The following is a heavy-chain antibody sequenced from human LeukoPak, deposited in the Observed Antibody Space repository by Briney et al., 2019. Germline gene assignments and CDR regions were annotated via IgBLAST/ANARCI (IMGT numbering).Heavy chain of an antibody. J-gene: IGHJ6*04. CDR1: GGSISSGSYY. V-gene: IGHV4-61*02. Sequence: PSQTLSLTCTVSGGSISSGSYYWSWIRQPTGKGVEWFGRIYTSGSTNYNPSLKSRVTISVDTSKNQFSLKLSYVTAADTAVYYFARGLRFALDVWGKGTTVTVSS. D-gene: IGHD3-3*01. CDR3: ARGLRFALDV. CDR2: IYTSGST.